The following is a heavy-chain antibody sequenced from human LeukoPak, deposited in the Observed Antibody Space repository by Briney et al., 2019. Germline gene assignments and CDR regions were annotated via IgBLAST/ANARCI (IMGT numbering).Heavy chain of an antibody. CDR3: ATAGPYSGSYYAFDI. Sequence: ATVKVSCKVSGYTLTELSMHWVRQAPGKGLEWMGGFDPEDGETIYAQKFQGRVTMTEDTSTDTAYMELSSLRSEDTVVYYCATAGPYSGSYYAFDIWGQGTMVTVSS. CDR2: FDPEDGET. CDR1: GYTLTELS. J-gene: IGHJ3*02. V-gene: IGHV1-24*01. D-gene: IGHD1-26*01.